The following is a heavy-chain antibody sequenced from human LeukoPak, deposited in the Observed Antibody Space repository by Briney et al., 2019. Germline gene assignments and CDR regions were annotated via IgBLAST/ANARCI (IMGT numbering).Heavy chain of an antibody. CDR2: IYNGGII. CDR3: ARDSGTTGEVKFDP. D-gene: IGHD3-10*01. J-gene: IGHJ5*02. V-gene: IGHV4-4*07. CDR1: GGSISRYY. Sequence: SETLSLTCTVSGGSISRYYWSWIRQPAGKGLEWIGRIYNGGIITYNPSLKSRVTMSIDTSNNQFSLRLRFVTAADTAVYYCARDSGTTGEVKFDPWGQGTLVTVSS.